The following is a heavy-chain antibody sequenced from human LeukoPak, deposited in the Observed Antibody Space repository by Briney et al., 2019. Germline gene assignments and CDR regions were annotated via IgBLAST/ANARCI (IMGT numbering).Heavy chain of an antibody. CDR2: ISYDGSNK. J-gene: IGHJ4*02. D-gene: IGHD6-19*01. CDR1: GFTFSSYG. Sequence: GRSLRLSCAASGFTFSSYGMHWVRQAPGKGLEWVALISYDGSNKYYADSVKGRFTISRDNSKNTLYLQMNSLRAEDTAVYYCAKDDSSGWQWGQGTLVTVSS. CDR3: AKDDSSGWQ. V-gene: IGHV3-30*18.